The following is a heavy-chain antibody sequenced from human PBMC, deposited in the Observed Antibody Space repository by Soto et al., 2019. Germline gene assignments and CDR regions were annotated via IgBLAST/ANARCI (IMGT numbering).Heavy chain of an antibody. Sequence: ASVKVSCKASGYTFTSYDINWVRQATGQGLEWMGWMNPNSGNTGYAQKFQGRVTMTRNTSISTAYMELSSLRSEDTAVCYCARELQGWNDEVRWFDPWGQGTLVTVSS. CDR3: ARELQGWNDEVRWFDP. J-gene: IGHJ5*02. CDR2: MNPNSGNT. D-gene: IGHD1-1*01. CDR1: GYTFTSYD. V-gene: IGHV1-8*01.